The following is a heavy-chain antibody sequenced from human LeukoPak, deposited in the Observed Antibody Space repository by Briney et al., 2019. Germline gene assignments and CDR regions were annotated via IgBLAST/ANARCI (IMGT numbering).Heavy chain of an antibody. CDR3: ARWRLYYYDSSGYYPEGFDP. Sequence: SQTQSLTCTVSGGSISSGGYYWSWIRQHPGKGVEWIGYIYYSGSTYYNPSLKSRVTISVDTSKNQFSLKLSSVTAADTAVYYCARWRLYYYDSSGYYPEGFDPWGQGSLVTVSS. CDR2: IYYSGST. J-gene: IGHJ5*02. CDR1: GGSISSGGYY. V-gene: IGHV4-31*03. D-gene: IGHD3-22*01.